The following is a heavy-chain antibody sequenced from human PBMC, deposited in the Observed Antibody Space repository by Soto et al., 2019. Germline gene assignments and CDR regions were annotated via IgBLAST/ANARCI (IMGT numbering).Heavy chain of an antibody. J-gene: IGHJ4*02. Sequence: GKGLEWVANIKQDGSEKYYVDSVKGRFTISRDNSKNTLYLQMNSLRAEDMAVYYCARGLYFYEISGYLLFDDWGQGP. D-gene: IGHD3-22*01. V-gene: IGHV3-7*05. CDR2: IKQDGSEK. CDR3: ARGLYFYEISGYLLFDD.